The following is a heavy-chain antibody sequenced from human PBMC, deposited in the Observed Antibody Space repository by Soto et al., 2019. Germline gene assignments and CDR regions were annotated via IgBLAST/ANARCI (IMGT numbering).Heavy chain of an antibody. CDR1: GGIFSSNT. V-gene: IGHV1-69*06. CDR2: IIPLFGTA. D-gene: IGHD2-21*02. J-gene: IGHJ4*02. Sequence: QVYLVQSGAEVKKPGSSVKISCKASGGIFSSNTINWVRQAAGQGLEWMGGIIPLFGTANYAEKFQGRVTITADKATKTEYMELTSLRSEDTDVYYGAGKAACGGDCYAFDSWGQGTLVTVSS. CDR3: AGKAACGGDCYAFDS.